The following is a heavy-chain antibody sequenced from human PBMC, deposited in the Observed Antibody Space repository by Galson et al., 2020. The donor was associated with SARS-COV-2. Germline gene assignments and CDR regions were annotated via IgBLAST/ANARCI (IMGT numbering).Heavy chain of an antibody. CDR1: GFTFSSYG. Sequence: GESLKLSCAASGFTFSSYGMHWVRQAPGKGLEWVAVISYDGSNKYYADSVKGRFTISRDNSKNTLYLQMHSLRAEDTAVYYCASQEGTTVSCYTDYGMDGWGQGTTVTVS. CDR2: ISYDGSNK. V-gene: IGHV3-30*03. D-gene: IGHD4-17*01. J-gene: IGHJ6*02. CDR3: ASQEGTTVSCYTDYGMDG.